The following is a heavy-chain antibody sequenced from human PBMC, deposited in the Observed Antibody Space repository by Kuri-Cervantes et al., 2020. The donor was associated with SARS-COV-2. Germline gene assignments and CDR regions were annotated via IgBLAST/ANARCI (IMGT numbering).Heavy chain of an antibody. CDR1: GFTFSSYS. CDR2: ISSSSSTI. J-gene: IGHJ4*02. CDR3: ARVEGISLDY. V-gene: IGHV3-48*01. Sequence: ETLSLTCAASGFTFSSYSMNWVRQAPGKGLEWVSYISSSSSTIYYADSVKGRFTIPRDNAKNSLYLQMNSLRAEDTAVYYCARVEGISLDYWGQGTLVTVSS. D-gene: IGHD3-3*01.